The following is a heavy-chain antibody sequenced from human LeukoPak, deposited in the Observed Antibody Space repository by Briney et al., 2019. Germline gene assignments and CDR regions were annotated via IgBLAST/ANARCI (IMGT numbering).Heavy chain of an antibody. V-gene: IGHV3-23*01. CDR1: GFTFSSYA. D-gene: IGHD3-9*01. Sequence: GGSLRLSCAASGFTFSSYALHWVRQAPGKGLEWVSANSGSGGSTYYADSVRGRFTISRDNYKNTLYTQMTSLSAEDTAVYYCAKGVLRYFDYWGQGTLVTVSS. CDR3: AKGVLRYFDY. J-gene: IGHJ4*02. CDR2: NSGSGGST.